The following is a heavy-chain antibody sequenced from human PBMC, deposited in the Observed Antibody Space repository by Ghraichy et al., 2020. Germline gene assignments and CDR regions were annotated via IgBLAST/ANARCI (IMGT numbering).Heavy chain of an antibody. D-gene: IGHD3-10*01. J-gene: IGHJ4*02. CDR1: GFTVSSNY. CDR3: ARKSRGSGSYYPFDY. CDR2: IYSGGST. Sequence: GGSLRLSCAASGFTVSSNYMSWVRQAPGKGLEWVSVIYSGGSTYYADSVKGRFTISRNNSKNTLYLQINSLRAEDTAVYYCARKSRGSGSYYPFDYWGQGTLVTVSS. V-gene: IGHV3-53*04.